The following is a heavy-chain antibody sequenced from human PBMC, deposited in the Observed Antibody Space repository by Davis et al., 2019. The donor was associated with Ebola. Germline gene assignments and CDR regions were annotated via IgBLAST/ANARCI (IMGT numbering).Heavy chain of an antibody. V-gene: IGHV1-18*04. CDR1: GYTFTSYG. CDR3: ARGRDSGWPFDY. CDR2: INPNSGGT. D-gene: IGHD6-19*01. Sequence: AASVKVSCKASGYTFTSYGISWVRQAPGQGLEWMGRINPNSGGTNYAQKFQGRVTMTRDTSTSTVYMELSSLRSEDTAVYYCARGRDSGWPFDYWGQGTLVTVSS. J-gene: IGHJ4*02.